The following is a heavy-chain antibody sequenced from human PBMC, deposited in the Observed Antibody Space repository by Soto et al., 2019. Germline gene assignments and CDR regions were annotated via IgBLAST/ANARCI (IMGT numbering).Heavy chain of an antibody. V-gene: IGHV1-18*01. CDR1: GYTFTNYG. D-gene: IGHD3-10*01. CDR2: ISGYNGNT. Sequence: ASVKVSCKASGYTFTNYGISWVRQAPGQGLEWMGWISGYNGNTKYAQKLQGRVTMTTDTSTSTAYMELRSLRSDDTAVYYCARGVGSGSYYNQYNWXDPWGQGTLVTVS. J-gene: IGHJ5*02. CDR3: ARGVGSGSYYNQYNWXDP.